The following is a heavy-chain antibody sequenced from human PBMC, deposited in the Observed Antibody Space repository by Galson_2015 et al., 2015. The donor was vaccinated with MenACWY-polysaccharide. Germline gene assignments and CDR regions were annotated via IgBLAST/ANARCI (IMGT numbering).Heavy chain of an antibody. J-gene: IGHJ3*01. CDR1: GFTYRDYY. CDR2: ISYSGNII. CDR3: ATRSTPVDNHAFDS. Sequence: RLSCAASGFTYRDYYMTWIRQAPGKGLEWISYISYSGNIIYYADSVKGRFTISWDTAKKSLYLLMDGLRADDTAVYYCATRSTPVDNHAFDSWGQGTMVIVSS. D-gene: IGHD1-14*01. V-gene: IGHV3-11*01.